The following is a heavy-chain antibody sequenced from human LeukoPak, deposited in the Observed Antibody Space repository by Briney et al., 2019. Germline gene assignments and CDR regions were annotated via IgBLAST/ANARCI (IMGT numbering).Heavy chain of an antibody. D-gene: IGHD2-2*01. Sequence: ASVKVSRKASGYTFTSYGISWVRQAPGQGLEWMGWISAYNGNTNYAQKLQGRVTMTTDTSTSTAYMELRSLRSDDTAVYYCARSAPRIVVVPAAISDNWFDPWGQGTLVTVSS. CDR1: GYTFTSYG. CDR3: ARSAPRIVVVPAAISDNWFDP. J-gene: IGHJ5*02. CDR2: ISAYNGNT. V-gene: IGHV1-18*01.